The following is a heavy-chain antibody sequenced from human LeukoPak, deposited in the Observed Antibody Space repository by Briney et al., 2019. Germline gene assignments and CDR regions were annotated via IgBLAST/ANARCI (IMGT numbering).Heavy chain of an antibody. D-gene: IGHD4-17*01. CDR1: GFTFSGYG. J-gene: IGHJ6*02. Sequence: GGSLRLSCAASGFTFSGYGMHWVRQAPGKGLEWVAFIRYDGSNKYYADSVKGRLTISRDNSKNTLYLQMNSLRAEDTAVYYCAKGSSKYGDYINYYGMDVWGQGTTVTVSS. CDR2: IRYDGSNK. CDR3: AKGSSKYGDYINYYGMDV. V-gene: IGHV3-30*02.